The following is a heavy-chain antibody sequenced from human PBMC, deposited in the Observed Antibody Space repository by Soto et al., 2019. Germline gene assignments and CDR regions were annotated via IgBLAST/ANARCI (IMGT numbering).Heavy chain of an antibody. D-gene: IGHD7-27*01. V-gene: IGHV3-13*01. CDR2: IGAASDT. J-gene: IGHJ6*02. CDR1: GLTFSNYD. Sequence: PGGSLRLSCAASGLTFSNYDMHGVRQAPGEGLEWVSGIGAASDTYYPVSVQGRFTVSRDNAKKSLYLQMNSLRAGDTAVYYCARGVLGPGDYYYGMDVWGQGTTVTVSS. CDR3: ARGVLGPGDYYYGMDV.